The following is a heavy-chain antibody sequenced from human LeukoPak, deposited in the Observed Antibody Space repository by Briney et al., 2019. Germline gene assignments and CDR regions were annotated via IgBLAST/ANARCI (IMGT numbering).Heavy chain of an antibody. V-gene: IGHV3-7*01. Sequence: GGSLRLSCAASGFPFSSYWMSWVRQAPGKGLEWVANIKQDGSGKYYVDSVKGRFTISRDDAKNSLYLQMNSPRAEDTAVYYCARDRHWGILAGTNFDYWGQGTLVTVSS. CDR3: ARDRHWGILAGTNFDY. CDR2: IKQDGSGK. J-gene: IGHJ4*02. D-gene: IGHD6-13*01. CDR1: GFPFSSYW.